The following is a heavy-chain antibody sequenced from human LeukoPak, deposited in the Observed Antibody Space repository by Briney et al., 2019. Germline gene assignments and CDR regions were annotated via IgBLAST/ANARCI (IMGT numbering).Heavy chain of an antibody. CDR2: IYSGGST. CDR1: GFTVSSNY. Sequence: PGGSLRLSCAASGFTVSSNYMSWVRQAPGKGLEWVSVIYSGGSTYYADSVKDRFTTSRDNSKNTLYLQMNSLRAEDTDVYYCASRGDYYDSSGYYYWCQGTLVTVSS. J-gene: IGHJ4*02. CDR3: ASRGDYYDSSGYYY. D-gene: IGHD3-22*01. V-gene: IGHV3-53*01.